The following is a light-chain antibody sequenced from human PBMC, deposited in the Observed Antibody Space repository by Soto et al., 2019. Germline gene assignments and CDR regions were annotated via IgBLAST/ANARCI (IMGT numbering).Light chain of an antibody. Sequence: ENVLTQFPGTLSLSPGDRATLSCRASQSLSSDSLAWYQQKPGQAPRLLIYGASSRANGIPDRFSGSGSGTDFTLTISRLEPEDFAVYYCHQYGSSPRTFGGGAKVEIK. CDR1: QSLSSDS. J-gene: IGKJ4*01. CDR3: HQYGSSPRT. V-gene: IGKV3-20*01. CDR2: GAS.